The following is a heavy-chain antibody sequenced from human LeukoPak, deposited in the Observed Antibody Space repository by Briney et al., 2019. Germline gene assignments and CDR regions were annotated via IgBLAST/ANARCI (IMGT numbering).Heavy chain of an antibody. D-gene: IGHD2-2*01. CDR1: GFTFKLYW. V-gene: IGHV3-74*01. J-gene: IGHJ4*02. Sequence: GGSLRLSCAASGFTFKLYWMHWVRQVPGKRPVWVSRINDDGSDTIYADSVRGRFTISRDNSKNTLYLQMNSLRAEDTAVYYCAKSRDIVVVPAATDYWGQGTLVTVSS. CDR2: INDDGSDT. CDR3: AKSRDIVVVPAATDY.